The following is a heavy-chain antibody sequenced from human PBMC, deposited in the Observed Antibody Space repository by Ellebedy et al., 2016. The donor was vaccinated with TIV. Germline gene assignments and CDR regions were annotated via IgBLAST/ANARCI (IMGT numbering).Heavy chain of an antibody. CDR2: IYPGDSDT. D-gene: IGHD3-10*01. V-gene: IGHV5-51*01. CDR3: ARLPTFGSNWNFDL. J-gene: IGHJ2*01. Sequence: GESLKISCKGSGYTFTGYWIGWVRQMPGKGLEWMGIIYPGDSDTSYSPSFECQVTMSVDKSISTASLQLNSLKASDTAIYYGARLPTFGSNWNFDLWGRGTLVTVSS. CDR1: GYTFTGYW.